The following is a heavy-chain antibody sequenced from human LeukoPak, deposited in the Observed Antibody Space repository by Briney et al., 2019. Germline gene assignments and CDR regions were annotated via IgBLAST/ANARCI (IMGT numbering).Heavy chain of an antibody. CDR3: ARDRDTAMVSPDAFDI. CDR2: ISSSGSTI. J-gene: IGHJ3*02. D-gene: IGHD5-18*01. V-gene: IGHV3-11*01. CDR1: GFTFSDYY. Sequence: GGSLRLSCGASGFTFSDYYMSWIRQAPGKGLEWVSYISSSGSTIYYADSVKGRFTISRDNAKNSLYLQMNSLRAEDTAVYYCARDRDTAMVSPDAFDIWAQGTMVTVSS.